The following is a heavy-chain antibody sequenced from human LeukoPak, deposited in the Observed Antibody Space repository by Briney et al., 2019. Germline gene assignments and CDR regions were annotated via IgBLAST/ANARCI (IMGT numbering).Heavy chain of an antibody. CDR1: GFTFSSYG. D-gene: IGHD3-3*01. J-gene: IGHJ4*02. Sequence: PGGSLRLSCAASGFTFSSYGMHWVRQAPGKGLEWVAVISNDGSSKYYGDSVKGRFTISRDNSKNTLYLQMNSLRAEDTAVYYCAKQYYDFWSGYSYFDYWGQGTLVTVSS. V-gene: IGHV3-30*18. CDR2: ISNDGSSK. CDR3: AKQYYDFWSGYSYFDY.